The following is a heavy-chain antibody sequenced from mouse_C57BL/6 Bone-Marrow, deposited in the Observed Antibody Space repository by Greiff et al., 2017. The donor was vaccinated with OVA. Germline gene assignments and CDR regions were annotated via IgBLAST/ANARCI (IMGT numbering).Heavy chain of an antibody. D-gene: IGHD1-1*01. V-gene: IGHV1-55*01. CDR3: TRINYGTSYYYSMHY. CDR2: IYPGSGST. Sequence: VQLQQPGAELVKPGASVKMSCTASGYTFTSYCITWVKQRPGQGLEWIGDIYPGSGSTNYNEKFKSKATLTVDTSSSTAYMQLSSLTSEYAAVYYCTRINYGTSYYYSMHYCGQGTSVTLSS. J-gene: IGHJ4*01. CDR1: GYTFTSYC.